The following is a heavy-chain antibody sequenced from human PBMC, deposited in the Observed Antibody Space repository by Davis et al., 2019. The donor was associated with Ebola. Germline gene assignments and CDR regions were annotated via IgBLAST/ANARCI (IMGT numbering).Heavy chain of an antibody. Sequence: PGGSLRLSCAASGFTFSSYSMNWVRQAPGKGLEWVSSISSSSSYIYYADSVKGRFTISRDNAKNSLYLQMNSLRAEDTAVYYCARLYSSGWYVDYWGQGTLVTVSS. J-gene: IGHJ4*02. CDR2: ISSSSSYI. CDR3: ARLYSSGWYVDY. V-gene: IGHV3-21*01. D-gene: IGHD6-19*01. CDR1: GFTFSSYS.